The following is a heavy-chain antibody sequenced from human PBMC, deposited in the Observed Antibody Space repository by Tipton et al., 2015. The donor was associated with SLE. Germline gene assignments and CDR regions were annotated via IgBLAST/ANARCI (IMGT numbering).Heavy chain of an antibody. J-gene: IGHJ4*02. CDR1: GFTFSDYC. CDR2: ISSSGSTI. D-gene: IGHD6-19*01. V-gene: IGHV3-11*04. Sequence: SLRLSCAASGFTFSDYCMSWIRQAPGKGLEWLSYISSSGSTIYYADSVKGRFTISRDNAKNSLYLQMNSLRAEDTAVYYCATQSIALAGPVNWGQGTLVTVSS. CDR3: ATQSIALAGPVN.